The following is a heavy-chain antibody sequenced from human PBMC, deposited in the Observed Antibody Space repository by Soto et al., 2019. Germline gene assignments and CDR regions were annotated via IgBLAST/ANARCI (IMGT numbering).Heavy chain of an antibody. V-gene: IGHV4-30-4*01. CDR3: ARDIVLVPFFFGYYGMDV. CDR1: GDSISSGDYY. D-gene: IGHD2-2*01. J-gene: IGHJ6*02. CDR2: IYYSGST. Sequence: QVQPQESGPGLVKPSQTLSLTCTVSGDSISSGDYYWSWIRQPPGKGLEWIGYIYYSGSTYYNPSLKSPAPISVDTSKNLSSLKLSSVPAADTAVYYCARDIVLVPFFFGYYGMDVWGQGTTVTVSS.